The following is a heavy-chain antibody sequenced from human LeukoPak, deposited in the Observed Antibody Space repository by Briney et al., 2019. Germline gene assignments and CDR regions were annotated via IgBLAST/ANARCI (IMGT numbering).Heavy chain of an antibody. CDR2: ISSSSSYI. J-gene: IGHJ4*02. D-gene: IGHD5-24*01. Sequence: GGSLRLSCAASGFTFSSYSMNWVRQAPGKGLEWVSSISSSSSYIYYADSVKGRFTISRDNAKNSLYLQMNSLRAEDTAVYYCARRDGYNYDYFDYWGQGTLVTVSS. CDR3: ARRDGYNYDYFDY. CDR1: GFTFSSYS. V-gene: IGHV3-21*01.